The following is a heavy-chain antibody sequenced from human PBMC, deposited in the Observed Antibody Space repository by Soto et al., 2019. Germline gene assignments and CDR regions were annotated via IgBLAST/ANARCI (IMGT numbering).Heavy chain of an antibody. D-gene: IGHD3-10*01. J-gene: IGHJ4*02. CDR1: GYTFTDHG. CDR2: VSSYNGNT. CDR3: AREVEGSYSPADF. V-gene: IGHV1-18*01. Sequence: QVQLVQSGPEVKKPVASATVSCKTSGYTFTDHGIDWVRQAPGQGLEWVGWVSSYNGNTNYAYNLKDRVIMTTDASTSTAYMELRGLRSDDTAVYYCAREVEGSYSPADFWGQRTPVTVSS.